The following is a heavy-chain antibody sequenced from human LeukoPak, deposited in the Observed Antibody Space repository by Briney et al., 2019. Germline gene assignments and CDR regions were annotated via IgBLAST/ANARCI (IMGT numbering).Heavy chain of an antibody. CDR1: GDSVSSNSAA. J-gene: IGHJ6*03. D-gene: IGHD4-17*01. V-gene: IGHV6-1*01. CDR2: TFYRSKWNN. Sequence: SQTLSLTCAISGDSVSSNSAAWSWIRQSPTRGLEWLGRTFYRSKWNNDYAVFVKRRIAINADTSKNQFSLQLNSVTPEDTAVYYCARDARTTVSTGAYFMEVWGKGTTVTVSS. CDR3: ARDARTTVSTGAYFMEV.